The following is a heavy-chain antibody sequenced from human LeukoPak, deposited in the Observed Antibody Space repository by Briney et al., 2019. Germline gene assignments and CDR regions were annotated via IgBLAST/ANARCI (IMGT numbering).Heavy chain of an antibody. CDR3: ATSIQLWLN. CDR2: IYYSGST. D-gene: IGHD5-18*01. J-gene: IGHJ4*02. Sequence: GSLRLSCAASGFTVSSNYMSWVRQPPGKGLEWIGSIYYSGSTYYNPSLKSRVTISVDTSKNQFSLKLSSVTAADTAVYYCATSIQLWLNWGQGTLVTVSS. CDR1: GFTVSSNY. V-gene: IGHV4-59*05.